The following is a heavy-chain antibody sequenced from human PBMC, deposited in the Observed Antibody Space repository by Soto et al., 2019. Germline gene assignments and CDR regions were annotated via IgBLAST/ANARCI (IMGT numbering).Heavy chain of an antibody. CDR3: AREFGNSATYYGSGSYFLY. D-gene: IGHD3-10*01. Sequence: ASVKVSCKASGYTFTGYYMHWVRQAPGQGLEWMGWINPNSGGTNYAQKFQGRVTMTRDTSISTAYMELSRLRSDDTAVYYCAREFGNSATYYGSGSYFLYWGQGTLVTVSS. J-gene: IGHJ4*02. CDR1: GYTFTGYY. V-gene: IGHV1-2*02. CDR2: INPNSGGT.